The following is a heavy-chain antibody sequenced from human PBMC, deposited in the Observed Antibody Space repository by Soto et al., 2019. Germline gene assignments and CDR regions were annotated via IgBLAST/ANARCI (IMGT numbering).Heavy chain of an antibody. V-gene: IGHV4-61*08. CDR1: GGSISSGGYY. Sequence: PSETLSLTCTVSGGSISSGGYYWSWIRQHPGKGLEWIGYIYYSGSTYYNPSLKSRVTISVDRSKNQFSLKLSSVTAADTAVYYCAREKDILWFDPWGQGTLVTVSS. D-gene: IGHD2-15*01. J-gene: IGHJ5*02. CDR3: AREKDILWFDP. CDR2: IYYSGST.